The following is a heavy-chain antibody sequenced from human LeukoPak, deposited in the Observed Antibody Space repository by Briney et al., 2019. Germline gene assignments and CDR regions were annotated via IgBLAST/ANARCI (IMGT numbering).Heavy chain of an antibody. CDR2: INEDGSEK. CDR3: AKDPSYDVTS. CDR1: GFTFSRHW. Sequence: GGSLRLSCVASGFTFSRHWISWVRQAPGKGLEWVANINEDGSEKNYVDSVKGRFTISRDNAKNALYLQMNSLRAEDTAMYYCAKDPSYDVTSWGQGTLVTVSS. D-gene: IGHD3-16*01. V-gene: IGHV3-7*01. J-gene: IGHJ5*02.